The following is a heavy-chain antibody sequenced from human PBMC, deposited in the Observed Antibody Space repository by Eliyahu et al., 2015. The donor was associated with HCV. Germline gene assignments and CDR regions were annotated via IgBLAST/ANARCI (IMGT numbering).Heavy chain of an antibody. CDR3: ASGGGGIAVAGTGGWFDP. J-gene: IGHJ5*02. D-gene: IGHD6-19*01. V-gene: IGHV4-59*01. Sequence: QVQLQESGPGLVKPSETLSLTCXVSGASISSYXWSWIRQPPGKGLEWIGYXYNSGSTSYNPXLKSRVTLSLDTSKNHFSLKLSSVTAADTAVYYCASGGGGIAVAGTGGWFDPWGQGTLVTVSS. CDR1: GASISSYX. CDR2: XYNSGST.